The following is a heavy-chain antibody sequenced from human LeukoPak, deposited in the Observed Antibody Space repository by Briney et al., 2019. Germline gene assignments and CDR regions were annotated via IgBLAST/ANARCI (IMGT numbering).Heavy chain of an antibody. V-gene: IGHV3-23*01. Sequence: GGSLRLSCVASEFTFSSYSMTWVRQGPERGLEWVSAISSSGASTYYADSVKGRFTISRDNSKNTLYLQMNSLRAEDTAVYYCAKPPPDSSTWLFDYWGQGTLVTVSS. CDR1: EFTFSSYS. CDR3: AKPPPDSSTWLFDY. D-gene: IGHD6-13*01. CDR2: ISSSGAST. J-gene: IGHJ4*02.